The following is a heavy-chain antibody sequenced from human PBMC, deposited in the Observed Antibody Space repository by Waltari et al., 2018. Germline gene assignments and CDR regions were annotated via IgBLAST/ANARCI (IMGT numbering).Heavy chain of an antibody. CDR1: GYTFSSYA. CDR2: IDTGGGDT. V-gene: IGHV1-3*04. D-gene: IGHD1-26*01. Sequence: QVHLVQSGAEVKKSGASVKVSCKASGYTFSSYAMHWVRQAPGQSLEWVGWIDTGGGDTKYSQSFQGRVIISRDASASTIYMELSDLRSEDTAIYYCARVRGTVITNYYLAMDVWSQGTAVTVSS. CDR3: ARVRGTVITNYYLAMDV. J-gene: IGHJ6*02.